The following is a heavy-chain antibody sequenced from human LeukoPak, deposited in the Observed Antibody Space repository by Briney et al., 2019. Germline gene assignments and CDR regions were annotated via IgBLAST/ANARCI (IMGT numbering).Heavy chain of an antibody. CDR3: ARVRDFWSGYDY. CDR1: GGSFSGYY. D-gene: IGHD3-3*01. CDR2: IYYSGST. Sequence: SETLSLTCAVYGGSFSGYYWSWIRQPPGKGLEWIGYIYYSGSTNYNPSLKSRVTISVDTSKNQFSLKLSSVTAADTAVYYCARVRDFWSGYDYWGQGTLVTVSS. J-gene: IGHJ4*02. V-gene: IGHV4-59*01.